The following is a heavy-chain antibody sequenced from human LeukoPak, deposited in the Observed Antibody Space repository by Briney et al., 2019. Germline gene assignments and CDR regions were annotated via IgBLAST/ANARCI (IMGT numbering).Heavy chain of an antibody. Sequence: GGSLRLSCAASGFTVSSNYMSWVRQAPAKGLEWVSVIYSGGSTYYADSVKGRFTISRDNSKNTLYLQMNSLRAEDTAVYYCARSDGYKTYFDYWGQGTLVTVSS. V-gene: IGHV3-53*01. J-gene: IGHJ4*02. D-gene: IGHD5-24*01. CDR2: IYSGGST. CDR1: GFTVSSNY. CDR3: ARSDGYKTYFDY.